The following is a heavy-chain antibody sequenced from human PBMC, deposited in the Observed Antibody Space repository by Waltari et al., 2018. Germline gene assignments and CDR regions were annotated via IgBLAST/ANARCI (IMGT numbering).Heavy chain of an antibody. Sequence: QLLLRESGPGLVRPSEPLSLSCTVSGPSIKSLRYYWAWIRQSPGKGPEWIGTIHNNGSTYYGRPLKSRVTIFVDTSKDQFSLKINSVTAADTAVYYCARHAGYSSRTYRFDLWGQGLLVAVSS. V-gene: IGHV4-39*01. CDR3: ARHAGYSSRTYRFDL. CDR1: GPSIKSLRYY. CDR2: IHNNGST. J-gene: IGHJ5*02. D-gene: IGHD5-18*01.